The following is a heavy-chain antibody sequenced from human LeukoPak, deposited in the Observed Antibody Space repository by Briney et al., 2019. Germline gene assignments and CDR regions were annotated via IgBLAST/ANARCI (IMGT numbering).Heavy chain of an antibody. J-gene: IGHJ6*02. CDR2: ISAYNGNT. D-gene: IGHD4-17*01. CDR1: GYTFTSYG. Sequence: ASVKVSCKASGYTFTSYGMSWVRQARGQGLQWRGWISAYNGNTNYAQKIKGRVTMTTDTSTSTAYIELRSLRSDDTAVYYCARYAYGDRWDYGYGMDVWGQGTTVTVSS. CDR3: ARYAYGDRWDYGYGMDV. V-gene: IGHV1-18*01.